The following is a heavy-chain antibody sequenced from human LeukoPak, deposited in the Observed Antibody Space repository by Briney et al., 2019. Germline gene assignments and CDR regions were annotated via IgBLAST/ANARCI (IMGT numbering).Heavy chain of an antibody. D-gene: IGHD3-16*01. CDR2: IYYSGST. Sequence: SETLSLTCTVSGGSISSGSYYWGWIRQPPGKGLEWIGYIYYSGSTNYNPSLKSRVTISVDTSKNQFSLKLSSVTAADTAVYYCAGGGIYYYYYMDVWGKGTTVTVSS. CDR3: AGGGIYYYYYMDV. CDR1: GGSISSGSYY. J-gene: IGHJ6*03. V-gene: IGHV4-61*01.